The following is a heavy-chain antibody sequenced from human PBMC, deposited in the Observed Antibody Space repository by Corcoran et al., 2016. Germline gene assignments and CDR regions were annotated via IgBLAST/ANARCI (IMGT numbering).Heavy chain of an antibody. CDR1: GYTFTGYY. V-gene: IGHV1-2*04. CDR3: ARASYDYVWGSYRNDAFDI. Sequence: QVQLVQSGAEVKQPGASVKVSCKASGYTFTGYYMHWVRQAPGQGLEWMGWINPNSGGTNYAQKFQGWVTMTRDTSISTAYMELSRLRSDDTAVYYCARASYDYVWGSYRNDAFDIWGQGTMVTVSS. D-gene: IGHD3-16*02. J-gene: IGHJ3*02. CDR2: INPNSGGT.